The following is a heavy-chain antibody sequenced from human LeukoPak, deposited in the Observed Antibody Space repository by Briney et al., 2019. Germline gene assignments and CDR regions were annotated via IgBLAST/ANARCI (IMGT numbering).Heavy chain of an antibody. D-gene: IGHD2-2*01. Sequence: KPSETLSLTCTASGGSISSSSYYWGWIRQPPGKGLEWIGSIYYSGSTYYNPSLKSRVTISVDTSKNQFSLKLSSVTAADTAVYYCARNIVVVPAAMRDYYYYYGMDVWGQGTTVTVSS. V-gene: IGHV4-39*01. J-gene: IGHJ6*02. CDR1: GGSISSSSYY. CDR3: ARNIVVVPAAMRDYYYYYGMDV. CDR2: IYYSGST.